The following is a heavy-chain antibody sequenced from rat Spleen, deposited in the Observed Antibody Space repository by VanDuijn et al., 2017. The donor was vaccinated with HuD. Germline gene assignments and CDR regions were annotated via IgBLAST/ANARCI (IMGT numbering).Heavy chain of an antibody. D-gene: IGHD2-1*01. CDR2: ISYTGDST. CDR1: GFTLSNYG. Sequence: EVQLVESGGGLVQPGRSMKLSCAATGFTLSNYGMAWVRQAPKKGLEWVAYISYTGDSTYYGDAVKGRFTISRDNAKNTQYLQMDSLRSEDTATYYCARRYDFDYWGQGVMVTVSS. J-gene: IGHJ2*01. CDR3: ARRYDFDY. V-gene: IGHV5S13*01.